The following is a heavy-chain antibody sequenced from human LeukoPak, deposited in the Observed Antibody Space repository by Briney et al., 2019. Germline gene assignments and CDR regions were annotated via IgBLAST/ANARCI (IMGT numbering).Heavy chain of an antibody. D-gene: IGHD1-7*01. CDR3: ARDLTGTGTGDY. CDR2: INAGNGNT. V-gene: IGHV1-3*01. Sequence: ASVKVSYKASGYTFTSYAMHWVRQAPGQRLEWMGWINAGNGNTKYSQKFQGRVTTTRDTSASTAYMELSSLRSEDTAVYYCARDLTGTGTGDYWGQGTLVTVSS. CDR1: GYTFTSYA. J-gene: IGHJ4*02.